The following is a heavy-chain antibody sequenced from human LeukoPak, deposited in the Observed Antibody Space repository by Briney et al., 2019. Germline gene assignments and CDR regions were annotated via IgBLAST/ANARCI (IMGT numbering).Heavy chain of an antibody. CDR3: AKSDAVTPSIDY. V-gene: IGHV3-20*04. J-gene: IGHJ4*02. Sequence: GGSLRLSCAASGFTFDDYGMSWVRQAPGKGLEWVSGINWNGGSTGYGDSVKGRFTISRDNSKNTLYLQMNSLRAEDTAVYYCAKSDAVTPSIDYWGQGTLVTVSS. D-gene: IGHD4-17*01. CDR2: INWNGGST. CDR1: GFTFDDYG.